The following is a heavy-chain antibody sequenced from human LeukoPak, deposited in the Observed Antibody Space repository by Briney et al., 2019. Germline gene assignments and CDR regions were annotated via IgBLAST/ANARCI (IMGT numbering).Heavy chain of an antibody. CDR2: IYPGDSDT. Sequence: GESLKISCKGSGYSFTSYCSGWLRQMPAKGLEWMGIIYPGDSDTRYNPSFQGEVTISGEKSISSAYLKWSSLKASDTAMYYCARLGYSGYEDYYFDYWGQGTLVTVSS. CDR3: ARLGYSGYEDYYFDY. V-gene: IGHV5-51*01. CDR1: GYSFTSYC. J-gene: IGHJ4*02. D-gene: IGHD5-12*01.